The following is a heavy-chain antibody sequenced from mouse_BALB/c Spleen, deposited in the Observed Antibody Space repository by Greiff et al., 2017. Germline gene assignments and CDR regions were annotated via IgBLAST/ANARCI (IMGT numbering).Heavy chain of an antibody. V-gene: IGHV1S81*02. Sequence: VQLQQPGAELVKPGASVKLSCKASGYTFTSYYMYWVKQRPGQGLEWIGGINPSNGGTNCHAKFKSQATLPVDKSSSTAYMQLSSLTSEDTAVYDCTRYGNYVDAMDYWGQGTSVTVSS. CDR3: TRYGNYVDAMDY. D-gene: IGHD2-10*02. J-gene: IGHJ4*01. CDR1: GYTFTSYY. CDR2: INPSNGGT.